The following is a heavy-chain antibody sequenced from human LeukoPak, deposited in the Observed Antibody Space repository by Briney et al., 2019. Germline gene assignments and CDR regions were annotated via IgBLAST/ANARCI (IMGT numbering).Heavy chain of an antibody. CDR2: ISSSGTYL. Sequence: GSLRLSFAASGFPFRNYAMHWVRPAPGKGLEWVSSISSSGTYLYYADSVKGRFTISRDNAKDSLYLQMNSLRVEDTAVYFCARGLFGVINPTDYWGQGTLVTVSS. V-gene: IGHV3-21*01. D-gene: IGHD3-3*01. CDR1: GFPFRNYA. CDR3: ARGLFGVINPTDY. J-gene: IGHJ4*02.